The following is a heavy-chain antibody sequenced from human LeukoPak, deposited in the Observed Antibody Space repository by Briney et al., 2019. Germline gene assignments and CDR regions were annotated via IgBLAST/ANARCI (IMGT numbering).Heavy chain of an antibody. CDR3: ARAMSIAARLQTIFDY. J-gene: IGHJ4*02. V-gene: IGHV4-59*01. Sequence: SETLSLTCAVYGGSFSGYYWSWIRQPPGKGLEWIGYIYYSGSTNYNPSLKSRVTISVDTSKNQFSLKLSSVTAADTAAYYCARAMSIAARLQTIFDYWGQGTLVTVSS. CDR2: IYYSGST. CDR1: GGSFSGYY. D-gene: IGHD6-6*01.